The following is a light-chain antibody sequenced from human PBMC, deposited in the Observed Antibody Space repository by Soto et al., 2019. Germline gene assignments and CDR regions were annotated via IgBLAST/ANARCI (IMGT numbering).Light chain of an antibody. V-gene: IGKV3-20*01. CDR1: QSVTSNF. J-gene: IGKJ2*01. CDR3: QQYGSTPYT. Sequence: EIVLTQSPGTLSLSPGERAALSCRASQSVTSNFLDWYQQKPGQAPRLLIYSASVRATGIPDRFSGGGSGTDFTLTISRLEPEDFAVFYCQQYGSTPYTFGQGTKLEIK. CDR2: SAS.